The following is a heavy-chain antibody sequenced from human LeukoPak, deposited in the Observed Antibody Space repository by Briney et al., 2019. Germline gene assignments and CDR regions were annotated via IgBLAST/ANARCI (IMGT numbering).Heavy chain of an antibody. J-gene: IGHJ4*02. V-gene: IGHV2-5*02. CDR1: GFSLTTTGVG. CDR3: AHYGDYRFLYYFDH. Sequence: ESGPTLVKPTQTLAVTCTFSGFSLTTTGVGVGWVRQPPGKALEWLALIYWDDNKLYSPSLKSRLTITKDTSKNQVVLTTTNMDPWATATYNCAHYGDYRFLYYFDHWGQGTLVTVSS. D-gene: IGHD4-17*01. CDR2: IYWDDNK.